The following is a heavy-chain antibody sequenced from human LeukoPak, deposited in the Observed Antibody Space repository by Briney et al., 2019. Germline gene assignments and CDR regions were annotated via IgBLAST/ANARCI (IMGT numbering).Heavy chain of an antibody. CDR2: INPSGGST. V-gene: IGHV1-46*01. CDR3: ARSRNPFDY. Sequence: ASVTVSCKGSGYTFTSYYMHWVRQAPGQGLEWMGLINPSGGSTTYAQKFQGRVTMTRDTSTSTVYMELSSLRSEDTAVYYCARSRNPFDYWGQGTLVTVSS. D-gene: IGHD1-14*01. J-gene: IGHJ4*02. CDR1: GYTFTSYY.